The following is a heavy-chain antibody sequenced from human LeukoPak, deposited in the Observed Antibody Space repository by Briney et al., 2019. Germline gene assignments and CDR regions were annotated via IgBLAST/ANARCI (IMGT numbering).Heavy chain of an antibody. CDR1: GFTFSSYS. CDR3: ARGADTGYSSDC. J-gene: IGHJ4*02. V-gene: IGHV3-21*01. CDR2: ITSSSSYI. D-gene: IGHD3-9*01. Sequence: GGSLRLSCAASGFTFSSYSMNWVRQSPGKGLEWVSSITSSSSYIYYADSVKGRFTNSRDNAKNSLYLQMNSLRAEDTAVYYCARGADTGYSSDCWGQGTLVTVSS.